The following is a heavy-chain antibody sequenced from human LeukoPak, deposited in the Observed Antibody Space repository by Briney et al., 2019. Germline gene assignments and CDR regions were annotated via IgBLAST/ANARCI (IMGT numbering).Heavy chain of an antibody. CDR1: GGSISSYY. J-gene: IGHJ4*02. CDR3: ARSFRSSPFDY. CDR2: IYYGGST. Sequence: SETLSLTCTVSGGSISSYYWSWIRQPPGKGLEWIGYIYYGGSTNYNPSLKSRVTISVDTSKNQFSLKLSSVTAADTAVYYCARSFRSSPFDYWGQGTLVTVSS. D-gene: IGHD6-6*01. V-gene: IGHV4-59*08.